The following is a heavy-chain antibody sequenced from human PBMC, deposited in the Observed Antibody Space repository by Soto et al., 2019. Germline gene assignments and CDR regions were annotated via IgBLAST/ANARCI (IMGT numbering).Heavy chain of an antibody. Sequence: GGSLRLSCAASGFTFSSYAMSWVRQAPGKGLEWVSAISGSGGSTYYADSVKGRFIISRDNSKNTLYLQMNSLRAEDTAVYYCAKHTKYSSSFYYYYGMDVWGQGTTVTVSS. D-gene: IGHD6-13*01. V-gene: IGHV3-23*01. CDR3: AKHTKYSSSFYYYYGMDV. CDR2: ISGSGGST. J-gene: IGHJ6*02. CDR1: GFTFSSYA.